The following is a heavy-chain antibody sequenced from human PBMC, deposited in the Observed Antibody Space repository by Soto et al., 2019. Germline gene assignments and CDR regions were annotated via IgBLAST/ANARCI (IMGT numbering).Heavy chain of an antibody. CDR1: GYTFTDYF. J-gene: IGHJ4*02. CDR3: ARDGGFDY. V-gene: IGHV1-2*02. Sequence: ASVKVSCKASGYTFTDYFIHWVRQAPGQGLEWIGWINPYSGGADLSQKFQGRVTMTRDTSISTAYMEVSSLRSDDTAVYYCARDGGFDYWGQGALVTVSS. D-gene: IGHD3-10*01. CDR2: INPYSGGA.